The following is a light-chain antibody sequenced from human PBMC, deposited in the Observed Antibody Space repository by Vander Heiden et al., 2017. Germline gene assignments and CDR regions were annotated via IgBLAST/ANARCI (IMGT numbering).Light chain of an antibody. CDR1: QSVSSTY. CDR3: QHYGSSPPIT. J-gene: IGKJ5*01. V-gene: IGKV3-20*01. CDR2: GAS. Sequence: EIVLTQSPGTLSLSPGERATLSCRASQSVSSTYLAWYQQKPGQAPRLLIYGASNRATGIPDRFSGGGSGTDFTLTISRREPEDFAVYSCQHYGSSPPITFGQGTRLEIK.